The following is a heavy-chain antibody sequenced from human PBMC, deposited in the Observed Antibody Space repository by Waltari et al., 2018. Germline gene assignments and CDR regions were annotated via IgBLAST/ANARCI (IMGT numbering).Heavy chain of an antibody. V-gene: IGHV4-38-2*02. CDR2: IYHSGRT. J-gene: IGHJ5*02. CDR3: AREFLEWLLSPWRFDP. D-gene: IGHD3-3*01. Sequence: QVQLQESGPGLVKPSETLSLTCAVSGYSISSGYYWGWIRQPPGKGLEWIGSIYHSGRTYYNPSLKSRVTISGDTSKNQFSLKLSSVTAADTAVYYCAREFLEWLLSPWRFDPWGQGTLVTVSS. CDR1: GYSISSGYY.